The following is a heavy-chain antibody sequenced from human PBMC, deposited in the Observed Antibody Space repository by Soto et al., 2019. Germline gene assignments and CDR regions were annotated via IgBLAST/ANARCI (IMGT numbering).Heavy chain of an antibody. Sequence: GGSLRLSCAASGFTFSSYAMHWVRQAPGKGLEWVAVISYDGSNKYHADSVKGRFTISRDNSKNTLYLQMNSLRAEDTAVYFCARGYYDFSYIVYWGQG. CDR3: ARGYYDFSYIVY. J-gene: IGHJ4*02. D-gene: IGHD3-3*01. V-gene: IGHV3-30-3*01. CDR2: ISYDGSNK. CDR1: GFTFSSYA.